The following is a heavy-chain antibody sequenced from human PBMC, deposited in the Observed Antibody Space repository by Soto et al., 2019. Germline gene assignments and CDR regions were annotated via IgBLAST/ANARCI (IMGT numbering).Heavy chain of an antibody. CDR3: ARLYYYDSSGYYYDSDYYYGMDV. CDR2: IFSNDEK. CDR1: GFSLSNARMG. V-gene: IGHV2-26*01. Sequence: QVTLKESGPVLVKPTEALTLTCTASGFSLSNARMGVSWIRQPPGKALAWLAHIFSNDEKSYSTSLKSRLTISKDTSKSQVVLTMTNMDPVDTATYYCARLYYYDSSGYYYDSDYYYGMDVWGQGTTVTVSS. J-gene: IGHJ6*02. D-gene: IGHD3-22*01.